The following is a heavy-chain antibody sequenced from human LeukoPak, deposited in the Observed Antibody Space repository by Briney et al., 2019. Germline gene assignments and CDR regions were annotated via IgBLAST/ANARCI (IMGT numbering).Heavy chain of an antibody. D-gene: IGHD3-3*01. V-gene: IGHV4-59*01. CDR1: GGSISSYY. Sequence: SETLSLTCTVSGGSISSYYWSWIRQPPGKGLEWIGYIYYSGSTNYNPSLKSRVTISVDTSKNQFSLKLSSVTAADTAVYYCARGDTIFGVVTNWFDPWGQGTLVTVSS. J-gene: IGHJ5*02. CDR2: IYYSGST. CDR3: ARGDTIFGVVTNWFDP.